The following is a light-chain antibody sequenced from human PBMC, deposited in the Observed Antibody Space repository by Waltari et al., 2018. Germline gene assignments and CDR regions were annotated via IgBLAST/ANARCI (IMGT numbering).Light chain of an antibody. Sequence: QSDLTQPAPVSGAPAQSITISSTGTNSDVGAYAFVPWYQQYPGKSPNLVIFDVSSRPSGASGRFSGSKSGNTASLIISHLQAEDEADYYCSSYTTNRHYVFGAGTKVTVL. J-gene: IGLJ1*01. CDR2: DVS. V-gene: IGLV2-14*01. CDR3: SSYTTNRHYV. CDR1: NSDVGAYAF.